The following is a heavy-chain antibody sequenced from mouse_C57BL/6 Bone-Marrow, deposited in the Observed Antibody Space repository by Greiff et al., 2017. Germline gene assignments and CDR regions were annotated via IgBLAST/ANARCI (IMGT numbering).Heavy chain of an antibody. D-gene: IGHD4-1*01. CDR3: ARSKNGDSWFAD. CDR1: GYAFTNYL. V-gene: IGHV1-54*01. J-gene: IGHJ3*01. Sequence: QVQLQQSGAELVRPGTSVKVSCKASGYAFTNYLIEWVKQRPGQGLEWIGVINPGSGGTNYNEKFKGKATLTADKSSSTAYMPLRSLTSEDSAVYFGARSKNGDSWFADWGRGTLVTVSA. CDR2: INPGSGGT.